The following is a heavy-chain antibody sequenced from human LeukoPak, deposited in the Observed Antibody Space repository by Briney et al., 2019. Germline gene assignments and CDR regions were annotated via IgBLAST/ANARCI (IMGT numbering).Heavy chain of an antibody. Sequence: ASVKVSCKATDYSFTSYGFSWLRQAPGQGLEWMGWISGYNGKTDYAQKFQGRVLMTTDTSTSTVYMELRSLKFDDTAVYYCAREGRRWFGERGGYYFDYWGQGTLVTVSS. D-gene: IGHD3-10*01. CDR2: ISGYNGKT. V-gene: IGHV1-18*01. CDR3: AREGRRWFGERGGYYFDY. CDR1: DYSFTSYG. J-gene: IGHJ4*02.